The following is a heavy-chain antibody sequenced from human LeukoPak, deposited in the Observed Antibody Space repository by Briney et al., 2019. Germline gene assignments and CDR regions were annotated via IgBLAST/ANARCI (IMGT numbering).Heavy chain of an antibody. CDR2: ISGSGGST. CDR3: ASSMAFVVVPASRGMDV. J-gene: IGHJ6*02. D-gene: IGHD2-2*01. CDR1: GFTFSSYA. Sequence: GGSLRLSCAASGFTFSSYAMSWVRQAPGKGLEWVSAISGSGGSTYYADSVKGRFTISRDNSKNTLYLQMNSLRAEDTAVYYCASSMAFVVVPASRGMDVWGQGTTVTVSS. V-gene: IGHV3-23*01.